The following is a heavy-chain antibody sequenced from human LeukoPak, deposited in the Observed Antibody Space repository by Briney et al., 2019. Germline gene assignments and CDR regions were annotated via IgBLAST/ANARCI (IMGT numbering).Heavy chain of an antibody. Sequence: GGSLRLSCAASGFTFSSYSMNWVRQAPGKGLEWVSSISSSSSYIYYTDSVKGRFTISRDNAKNSLYLQMNSLRAEDTAVYYCARFGSGSYYSFDYWGQGTLVTVSP. CDR3: ARFGSGSYYSFDY. D-gene: IGHD6-19*01. J-gene: IGHJ4*02. V-gene: IGHV3-21*01. CDR1: GFTFSSYS. CDR2: ISSSSSYI.